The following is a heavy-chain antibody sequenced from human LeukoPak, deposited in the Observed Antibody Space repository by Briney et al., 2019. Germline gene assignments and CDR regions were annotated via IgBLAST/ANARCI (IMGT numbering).Heavy chain of an antibody. V-gene: IGHV3-30*18. J-gene: IGHJ4*02. CDR3: AKDPYYYGSGSYGPDY. CDR1: GFTFSSYV. D-gene: IGHD3-10*01. CDR2: ISYDGSNK. Sequence: GRSLRLSCAASGFTFSSYVMHWVRQAPGKGLEWVAVISYDGSNKYYADSVKGRFTISRDNSKNTLYLQMNSLRAEDTAVYYCAKDPYYYGSGSYGPDYWGQGTLVTVSS.